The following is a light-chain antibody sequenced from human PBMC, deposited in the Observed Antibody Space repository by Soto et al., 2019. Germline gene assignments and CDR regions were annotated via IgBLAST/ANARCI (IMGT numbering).Light chain of an antibody. V-gene: IGKV1-39*01. CDR3: QQSYSTSIT. J-gene: IGKJ5*01. Sequence: DIQMTQSPSTLSGSVGDRVTITCRASQTISSWVAWYQQKPGKAPKLRIYAASSLQSGVPSRFSGSGSGTDFTLTISSLQPEDFATYYCQQSYSTSITFGQGTRLEIK. CDR2: AAS. CDR1: QTISSW.